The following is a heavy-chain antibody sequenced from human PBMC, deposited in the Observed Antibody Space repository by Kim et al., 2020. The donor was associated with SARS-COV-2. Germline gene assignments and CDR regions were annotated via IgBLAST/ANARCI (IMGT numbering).Heavy chain of an antibody. Sequence: SETLSLTCAVYGGSFSGYYWSWIRQPPGKGLEWIGEINHSGSTNYNPSLKSRVTISVDTSKNQFSLKLSSVTAADTAVYYCARVRWFGELYYFDYWGQGTLVTVSS. V-gene: IGHV4-34*01. CDR1: GGSFSGYY. CDR2: INHSGST. D-gene: IGHD3-10*01. CDR3: ARVRWFGELYYFDY. J-gene: IGHJ4*02.